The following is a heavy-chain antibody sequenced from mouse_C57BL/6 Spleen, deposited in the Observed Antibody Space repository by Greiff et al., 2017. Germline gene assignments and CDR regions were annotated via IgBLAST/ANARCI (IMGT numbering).Heavy chain of an antibody. CDR2: IYPGDGDT. V-gene: IGHV1-82*01. CDR3: ARRGTQAAWFAY. Sequence: VQLQQSGPELVKPGASVKISCKASGYAFSSSWMNWVKQRPGKGLEWIGRIYPGDGDTNYNGKFKGKATLTADKSSSTAYMQLSSLTSEDSAVYFCARRGTQAAWFAYWGQGTLVTVSA. J-gene: IGHJ3*01. CDR1: GYAFSSSW. D-gene: IGHD3-2*02.